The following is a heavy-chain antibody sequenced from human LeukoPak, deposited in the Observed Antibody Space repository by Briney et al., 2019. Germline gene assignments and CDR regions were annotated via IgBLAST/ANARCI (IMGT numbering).Heavy chain of an antibody. D-gene: IGHD4-17*01. J-gene: IGHJ4*02. CDR3: ARGDYGDYVV. V-gene: IGHV4-61*02. CDR1: GDSVSSGSYF. CDR2: VYSTGST. Sequence: SETLSLTCTVSGDSVSSGSYFWRWIRQPAGKGLEWIGRVYSTGSTNCNPSLKSRVTISVDTSKNQFSLKVSSVTAADTAVYYCARGDYGDYVVWGQGTLVTVSS.